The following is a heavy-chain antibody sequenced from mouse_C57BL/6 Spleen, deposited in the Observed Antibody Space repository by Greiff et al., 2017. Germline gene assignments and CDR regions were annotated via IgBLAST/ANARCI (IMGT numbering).Heavy chain of an antibody. D-gene: IGHD2-5*01. Sequence: EVQGVESGGGLVKPGGSLKLSCAASGFTFSSYTMSWVRQTPEKRLEWVATISGGGGNTYYPDSVKGRFTISRDNAKNTLYLQMSSLRSEDTALYYCARRDSNYVGYFDYWGQGTTLTVSS. CDR1: GFTFSSYT. J-gene: IGHJ2*01. CDR2: ISGGGGNT. CDR3: ARRDSNYVGYFDY. V-gene: IGHV5-9*01.